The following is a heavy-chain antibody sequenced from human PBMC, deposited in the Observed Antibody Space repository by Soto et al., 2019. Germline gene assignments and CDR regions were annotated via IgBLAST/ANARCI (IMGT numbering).Heavy chain of an antibody. J-gene: IGHJ3*02. CDR3: ARESRLTGRPRFLEWLGAGDAFDI. D-gene: IGHD3-3*01. CDR1: GGSISSGGYY. Sequence: SETLSRTCTVSGGSISSGGYYWSWIRQHPGKGLEWIGYIYYSGSTYYNPSLKSRVTISVDTSKNQFSLKLSSVTAADTAVYYCARESRLTGRPRFLEWLGAGDAFDIWGQGTMVTVSS. CDR2: IYYSGST. V-gene: IGHV4-31*03.